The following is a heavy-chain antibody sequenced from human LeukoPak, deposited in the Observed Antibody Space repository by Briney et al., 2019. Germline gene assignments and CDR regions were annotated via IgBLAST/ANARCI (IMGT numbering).Heavy chain of an antibody. CDR1: GFTLSSDW. CDR2: IIPDGSTT. V-gene: IGHV3-74*01. CDR3: VRGRSTYYGYFDY. Sequence: GGSLRLSCTASGFTLSSDWMHSVRQAPGKGLVWVSRIIPDGSTTNYADSVKGRFTISRDNAKNTLFLQMNSLRAEDTAVYYCVRGRSTYYGYFDYWGQGTLVTVSS. D-gene: IGHD3-10*01. J-gene: IGHJ4*02.